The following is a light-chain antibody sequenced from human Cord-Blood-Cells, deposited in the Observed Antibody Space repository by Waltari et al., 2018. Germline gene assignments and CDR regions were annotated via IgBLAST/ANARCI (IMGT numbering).Light chain of an antibody. J-gene: IGKJ4*01. Sequence: EIVFTQSPSTLSLSPRDTATLSCRASQSVSSYLAWYQQKPGQAPRLLIYDASNRATGIPARFSGSGSGTDFTLTISSLEPEDFAVYYCQQRSNWPPLTFGGGTKVEIK. CDR1: QSVSSY. CDR2: DAS. CDR3: QQRSNWPPLT. V-gene: IGKV3-11*01.